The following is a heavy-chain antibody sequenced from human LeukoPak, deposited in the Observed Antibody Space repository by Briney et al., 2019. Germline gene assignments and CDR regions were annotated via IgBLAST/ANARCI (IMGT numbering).Heavy chain of an antibody. CDR2: ISSSSSYI. V-gene: IGHV3-21*01. Sequence: GGSLRLSCAAPGFTFSSYSMNWVRQAPGKGLEWVSSISSSSSYIYYADSVKGRFTISRDNAKNPLYLQMNSLRAEDTAVYYCARFDYGGYFDYWGQGTLVTVSS. CDR3: ARFDYGGYFDY. J-gene: IGHJ4*02. D-gene: IGHD4-23*01. CDR1: GFTFSSYS.